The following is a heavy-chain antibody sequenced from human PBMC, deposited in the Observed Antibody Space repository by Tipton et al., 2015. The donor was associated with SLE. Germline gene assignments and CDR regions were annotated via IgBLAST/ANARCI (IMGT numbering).Heavy chain of an antibody. Sequence: LRLSCTVSGGSISSYYWSWIRQPPGKGLEWIGYIYYSGSTNYNPSLKSRVTISVDTSKNQFSLKLSSVTAADTAVYYCARGGPPGSHYNSPPILDSWDQEPW. D-gene: IGHD3-10*01. CDR1: GGSISSYY. CDR2: IYYSGST. J-gene: IGHJ5*01. CDR3: ARGGPPGSHYNSPPILDS. V-gene: IGHV4-59*01.